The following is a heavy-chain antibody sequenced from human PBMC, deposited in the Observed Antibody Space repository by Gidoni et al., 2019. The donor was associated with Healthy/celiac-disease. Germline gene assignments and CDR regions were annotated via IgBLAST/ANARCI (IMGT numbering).Heavy chain of an antibody. Sequence: QVQLVQSGAEVTKPGASVKVSCKASGYTFTGSYMHWVRQAPGQGLEWMGWINPNRGGTNYEQKFQGRVTMTRDTSISTAYMELSRLRSDDTAVYYCAREGTAAGTEDYYYYYMDVWGKGTTVTVSS. V-gene: IGHV1-2*02. CDR2: INPNRGGT. CDR3: AREGTAAGTEDYYYYYMDV. J-gene: IGHJ6*03. CDR1: GYTFTGSY. D-gene: IGHD6-13*01.